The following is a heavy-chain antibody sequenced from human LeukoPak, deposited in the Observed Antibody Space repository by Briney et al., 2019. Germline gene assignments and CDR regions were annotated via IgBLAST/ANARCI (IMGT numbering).Heavy chain of an antibody. CDR3: ARDRNWGAYDI. V-gene: IGHV3-23*01. CDR2: IGGSGGYHT. Sequence: PGGSLRLSCAASGFTFSSYAMHWVRQAPGKGLEWVSGIGGSGGYHTYYADSVRGRFTISRDNSRNTLYVQMNSLRAEDTAIYYCARDRNWGAYDIWGQGTMVTVSS. CDR1: GFTFSSYA. D-gene: IGHD7-27*01. J-gene: IGHJ3*02.